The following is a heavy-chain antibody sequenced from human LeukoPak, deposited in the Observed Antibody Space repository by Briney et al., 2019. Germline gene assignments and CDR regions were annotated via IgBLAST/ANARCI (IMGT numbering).Heavy chain of an antibody. J-gene: IGHJ4*02. CDR2: IKKDGSEK. Sequence: GGPLRLSCVASGFTFSSYWMSWVRQAPGKGLEWVANIKKDGSEKYYVDSVKGRFTISRDNAKTSLYLQMNSLRVDDTAFYYCARDLSGVTGYTYGRGIDYWGQGTLVTVSS. CDR3: ARDLSGVTGYTYGRGIDY. D-gene: IGHD5-18*01. V-gene: IGHV3-7*01. CDR1: GFTFSSYW.